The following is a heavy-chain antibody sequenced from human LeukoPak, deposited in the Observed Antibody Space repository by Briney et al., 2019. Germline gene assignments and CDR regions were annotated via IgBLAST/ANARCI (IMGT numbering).Heavy chain of an antibody. Sequence: GGSLRLSCAASGFTFSTSWMHWVRQAPGKGLVWVSHINRDGSRTTYADSVKGRFTISRDNAKNTVYLQMNSLRAEDTAVYYCARDRGVYSRTLEDWGQGTLVTVSS. D-gene: IGHD6-13*01. CDR2: INRDGSRT. CDR1: GFTFSTSW. CDR3: ARDRGVYSRTLED. J-gene: IGHJ4*02. V-gene: IGHV3-74*01.